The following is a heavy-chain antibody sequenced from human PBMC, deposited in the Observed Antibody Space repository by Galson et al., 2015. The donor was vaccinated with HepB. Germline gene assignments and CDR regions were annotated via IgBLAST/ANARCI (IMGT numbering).Heavy chain of an antibody. CDR3: TSLYYCSGGSCYDY. J-gene: IGHJ4*02. CDR2: IRSKANSYAT. V-gene: IGHV3-73*01. CDR1: GFTFSGSA. D-gene: IGHD2-15*01. Sequence: SLRLSCAASGFTFSGSAMHWVRQASGKGLEWVGRIRSKANSYATAYAASVKGRFTISRDDSKNTAYLQMNSLKTEDTAVYYCTSLYYCSGGSCYDYWGQGTLVTVSS.